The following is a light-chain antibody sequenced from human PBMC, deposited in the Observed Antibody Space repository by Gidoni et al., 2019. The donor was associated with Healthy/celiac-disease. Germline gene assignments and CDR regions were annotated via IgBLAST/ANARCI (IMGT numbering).Light chain of an antibody. CDR2: LGS. CDR1: QSLLLSNGYNY. V-gene: IGKV2-28*01. J-gene: IGKJ2*01. CDR3: MQALQTPSYT. Sequence: DIVMTQSPLSLPVTPGEPASIACRSSQSLLLSNGYNYLDWYLQKPGQAPQLLIYLGSNRASGVPDRFSGSGSGTDFTLKISRVEAEDVGVYYCMQALQTPSYTFGQXTKLEIK.